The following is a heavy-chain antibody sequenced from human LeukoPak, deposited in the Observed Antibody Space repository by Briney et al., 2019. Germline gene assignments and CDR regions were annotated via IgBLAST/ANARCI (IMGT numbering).Heavy chain of an antibody. CDR3: AKVDIVATIDAGRLVDY. J-gene: IGHJ4*02. D-gene: IGHD5-12*01. Sequence: GGSLRLSCAASGFTFSSYGLQWFRQAPDKGLEWVAAISNDGSNKYYADFVKGRFTMVRDNSKNTLYQQMYSLRAEDTAVYYCAKVDIVATIDAGRLVDYWGQGTLVTVSS. CDR1: GFTFSSYG. V-gene: IGHV3-30*18. CDR2: ISNDGSNK.